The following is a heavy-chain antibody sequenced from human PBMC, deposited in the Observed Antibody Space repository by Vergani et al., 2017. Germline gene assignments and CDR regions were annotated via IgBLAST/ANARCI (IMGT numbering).Heavy chain of an antibody. Sequence: QVQLQQWGAGLLKPSETLSLTCAVYGGSFSGYYWSWIRQPPGKGLEWIGEINHSGRTNYNPSLKSRVTISVDTSKNQFSLKLSSVTAADTAVYYCAREEYSSSHFQHWGQGTLVTVSS. CDR3: AREEYSSSHFQH. CDR2: INHSGRT. J-gene: IGHJ1*01. CDR1: GGSFSGYY. D-gene: IGHD6-6*01. V-gene: IGHV4-34*01.